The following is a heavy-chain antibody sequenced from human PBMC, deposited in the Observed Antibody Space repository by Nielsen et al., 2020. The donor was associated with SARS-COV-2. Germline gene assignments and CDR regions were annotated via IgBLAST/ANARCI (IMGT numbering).Heavy chain of an antibody. CDR3: AREGYCSGGNCGWFDP. CDR2: ISSSGGRK. CDR1: GFTFSDYY. J-gene: IGHJ5*02. D-gene: IGHD2-15*01. V-gene: IGHV3-11*04. Sequence: GESLKISCAASGFTFSDYYMSWIRQAPGKGLEWVSHISSSGGRKYYGDSAKGRFTISRDNARNSLYLQMNSLRAEDTAVYYCAREGYCSGGNCGWFDPWGQGTQVTVSS.